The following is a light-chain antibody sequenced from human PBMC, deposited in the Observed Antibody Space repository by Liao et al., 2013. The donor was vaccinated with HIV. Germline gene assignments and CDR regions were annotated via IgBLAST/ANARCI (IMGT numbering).Light chain of an antibody. V-gene: IGLV3-21*01. J-gene: IGLJ3*02. CDR2: YDS. CDR1: NIGSKS. Sequence: SYVLTQPPSVSVAPGKTARITCGGNNIGSKSVHWYQQKPGQAPVLVIYYDSDRPSGIPERFSGSNSGNTATLTISRVEAGDEAGYSCQVWDSNSNLWVFGGGTKVTVL. CDR3: QVWDSNSNLWV.